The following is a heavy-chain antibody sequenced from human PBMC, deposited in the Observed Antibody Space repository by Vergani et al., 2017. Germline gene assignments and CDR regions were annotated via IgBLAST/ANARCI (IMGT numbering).Heavy chain of an antibody. Sequence: EVQLVESGGGLVQPGRSLRLSCAASGFTFDDYAMHWVRQAPGKGLEWVSGISWNSGSIGYADSVKGRFTISRDNAKNSLYLQMNSLRAEDTALYYCAGLYCSSTSCYALGFDPWGQGTLVTVSS. V-gene: IGHV3-9*01. CDR2: ISWNSGSI. CDR1: GFTFDDYA. J-gene: IGHJ5*02. CDR3: AGLYCSSTSCYALGFDP. D-gene: IGHD2-2*01.